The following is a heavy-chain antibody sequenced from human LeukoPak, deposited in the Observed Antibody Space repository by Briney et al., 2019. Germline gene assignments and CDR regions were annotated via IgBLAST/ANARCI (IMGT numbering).Heavy chain of an antibody. V-gene: IGHV1-18*01. D-gene: IGHD3-22*01. J-gene: IGHJ4*01. CDR3: ASGTYYYDSSGYYLFDY. CDR2: ISAYNGNT. Sequence: ASVKVSRKASGYTFTSYGISWVRQAPGQGLEWMGWISAYNGNTNYAQKLQGRVTMTTDTSTSTAYMELRSLRSDDTAVYYCASGTYYYDSSGYYLFDYWGQGTLVTVSS. CDR1: GYTFTSYG.